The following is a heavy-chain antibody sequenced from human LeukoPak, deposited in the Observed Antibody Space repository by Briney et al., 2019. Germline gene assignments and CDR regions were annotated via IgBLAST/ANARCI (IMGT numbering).Heavy chain of an antibody. CDR2: IKQDGSEK. CDR3: ARGAYDISGYYYYYYYMDV. Sequence: GGSLRLSCAASGFTFSSYWMSWVRQAPGKGLEWVANIKQDGSEKSYVDSVKGRFTISRDNAKNSLYLQVNDPRAEDAAVYYCARGAYDISGYYYYYYYMDVWGKGTPVTVSS. D-gene: IGHD3-22*01. V-gene: IGHV3-7*01. CDR1: GFTFSSYW. J-gene: IGHJ6*03.